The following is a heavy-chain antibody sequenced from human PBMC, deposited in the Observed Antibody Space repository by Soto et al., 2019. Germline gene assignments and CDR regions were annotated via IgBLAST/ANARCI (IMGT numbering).Heavy chain of an antibody. J-gene: IGHJ6*02. CDR1: GGTFRTSA. Sequence: QVQLVQSGAEVKKPGSSVKVSCKASGGTFRTSAISWVRQAPGQGLEWVGGIMPVFRRPKYAQNFQDRVTITADESTSTDYMELNSIKSDDTAVYYCARDKDRLQLGGNYYFILDVWGQGTAVTVSS. V-gene: IGHV1-69*12. D-gene: IGHD1-1*01. CDR2: IMPVFRRP. CDR3: ARDKDRLQLGGNYYFILDV.